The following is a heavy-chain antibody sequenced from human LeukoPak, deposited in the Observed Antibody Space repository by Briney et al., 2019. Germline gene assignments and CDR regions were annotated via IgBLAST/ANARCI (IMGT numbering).Heavy chain of an antibody. Sequence: GGSLRLSCAASGFTFSTYWMHWVRQAPEKGLVWVSDINNDGSRRAYADSVKGRFTISRDNSKNTLYLQMNSLRAEDTAVYYCARERGHLDYWGQGTLVTVSS. CDR1: GFTFSTYW. CDR2: INNDGSRR. CDR3: ARERGHLDY. D-gene: IGHD6-25*01. J-gene: IGHJ4*02. V-gene: IGHV3-74*01.